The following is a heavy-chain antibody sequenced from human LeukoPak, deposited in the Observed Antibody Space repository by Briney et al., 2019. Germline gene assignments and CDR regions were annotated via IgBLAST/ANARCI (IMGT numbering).Heavy chain of an antibody. Sequence: PSETLSLTCAVSGGSVSSGGYYWSWLRQPPGKGLEWIGEINHSGSTNYNPSLKSRVTISVDTSKNQFSLKLSSVTAADTAVYYCAGGDYGDRAWGQGTLVTVSS. J-gene: IGHJ5*02. D-gene: IGHD4-17*01. CDR2: INHSGST. CDR3: AGGDYGDRA. V-gene: IGHV4-34*01. CDR1: GGSVSSGGYY.